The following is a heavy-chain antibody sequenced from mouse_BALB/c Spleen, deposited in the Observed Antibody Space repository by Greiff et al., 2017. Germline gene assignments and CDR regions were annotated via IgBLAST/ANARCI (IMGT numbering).Heavy chain of an antibody. CDR2: ISDGGSYT. J-gene: IGHJ3*01. Sequence: HLVESGGGLVKPGGSLKLSCAASGFTFSDYYMYWVRQTPEKRLEWVATISDGGSYTYYPDSVKGRFTISRDNAKNNLYLQMSSLKSEDTAMYYCARDGEVPAWFAYWGQGTLVTVSA. V-gene: IGHV5-4*02. CDR1: GFTFSDYY. CDR3: ARDGEVPAWFAY. D-gene: IGHD2-14*01.